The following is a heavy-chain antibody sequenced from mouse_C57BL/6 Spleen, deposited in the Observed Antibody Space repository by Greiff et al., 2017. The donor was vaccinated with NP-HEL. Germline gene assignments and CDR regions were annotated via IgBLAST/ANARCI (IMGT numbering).Heavy chain of an antibody. CDR1: GYAFSSSW. D-gene: IGHD1-1*01. J-gene: IGHJ1*03. V-gene: IGHV1-82*01. CDR3: AREGLYGSSYWYCDV. CDR2: LYPGDGDT. Sequence: VQLQQSGPELVKPGASVKISCKASGYAFSSSWMNWVKQRPGKGLEWIGRLYPGDGDTNYNGKFKGKAILTADKSSSTAYRQLSSLTSEDSAVYCCAREGLYGSSYWYCDVWGTGTTVTVSS.